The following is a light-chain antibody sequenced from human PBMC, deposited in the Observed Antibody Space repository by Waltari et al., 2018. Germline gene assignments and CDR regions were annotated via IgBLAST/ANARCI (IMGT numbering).Light chain of an antibody. V-gene: IGLV2-14*03. CDR1: TIAAGGYNS. J-gene: IGLJ2*01. Sequence: QSALTQPASVSGSPGQSITIPYTGTTIAAGGYNSVSWYKDHPGQAPKVIIYDVSARPSGISERFSGSKSGNTASLTISGLQAEDEADYYCSSQSSDNVVLFGGGTKLTVL. CDR2: DVS. CDR3: SSQSSDNVVL.